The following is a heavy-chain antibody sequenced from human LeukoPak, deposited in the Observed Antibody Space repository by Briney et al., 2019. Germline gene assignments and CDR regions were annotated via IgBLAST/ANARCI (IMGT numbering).Heavy chain of an antibody. J-gene: IGHJ6*02. V-gene: IGHV3-33*01. CDR3: ARDTLPLMDV. Sequence: GRSLRLSCAASGFTFSSYGMHWVRQAPGKGLEWVAVIWYDGSNKYYADSVKGRFTISRDNYKNTLCLQMNSLRAEDTAVYYCARDTLPLMDVWGQGTTVTVSS. CDR2: IWYDGSNK. CDR1: GFTFSSYG.